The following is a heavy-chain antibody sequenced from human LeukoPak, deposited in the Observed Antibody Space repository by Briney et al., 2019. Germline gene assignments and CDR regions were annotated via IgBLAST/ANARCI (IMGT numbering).Heavy chain of an antibody. CDR3: ATIAELGSCSSSSCYTN. CDR1: GYTFTSYD. Sequence: ASVKVSCKASGYTFTSYDVNWVRQAPGQGLEWMGWMNPNSGNTGYAQKFQGRVTMTRDTSTSTAYMELNSLKSEDTAIYYCATIAELGSCSSSSCYTNWGQGTLATVSS. J-gene: IGHJ4*02. D-gene: IGHD2-2*02. CDR2: MNPNSGNT. V-gene: IGHV1-8*01.